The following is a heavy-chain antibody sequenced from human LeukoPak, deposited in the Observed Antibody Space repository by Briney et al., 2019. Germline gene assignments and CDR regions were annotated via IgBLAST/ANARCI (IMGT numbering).Heavy chain of an antibody. CDR1: GFTFSNSE. CDR3: ARGEMSTTLPH. D-gene: IGHD5-24*01. V-gene: IGHV3-48*03. CDR2: IASSATRT. Sequence: GGSLRFSCAASGFTFSNSEMNWVRQAPGKGLEWISYIASSATRTYYADSVRGRLTISRDDALSSVYLEMNSLSAEDTAVYYCARGEMSTTLPHWGQGTLVIVSS. J-gene: IGHJ4*01.